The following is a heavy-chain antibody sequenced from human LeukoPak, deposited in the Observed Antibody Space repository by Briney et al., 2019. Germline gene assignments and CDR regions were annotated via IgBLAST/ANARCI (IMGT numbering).Heavy chain of an antibody. CDR2: INPSGGST. D-gene: IGHD3-10*01. CDR3: ARSEGYYGSGSYSDY. CDR1: GYTFTSYF. V-gene: IGHV1-46*01. Sequence: ASVKVSCKASGYTFTSYFLHWVRQAPGQGLEWMGIINPSGGSTSYAQKFQGRVTMTRDTSTSTVYMELSRLRSEDTAVYDCARSEGYYGSGSYSDYWGQGTLVTVSS. J-gene: IGHJ4*02.